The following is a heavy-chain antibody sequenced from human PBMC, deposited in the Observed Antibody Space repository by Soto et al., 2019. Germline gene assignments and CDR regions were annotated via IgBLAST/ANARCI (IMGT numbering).Heavy chain of an antibody. CDR3: ARDVGGDAFFAT. V-gene: IGHV3-23*01. Sequence: EAQLLESGGGLVRPGGSLTLSCIASGFTFSDYGMSWVRQAPGKGLEWVSTISGGAENTHYADSVNGRFIISRDNSKNVQYLQMSGLRAEDTALYYCARDVGGDAFFATWGQGAVVTVSS. J-gene: IGHJ5*02. CDR2: ISGGAENT. CDR1: GFTFSDYG. D-gene: IGHD1-26*01.